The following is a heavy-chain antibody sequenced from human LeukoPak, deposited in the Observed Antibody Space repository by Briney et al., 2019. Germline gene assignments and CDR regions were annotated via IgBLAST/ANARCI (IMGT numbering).Heavy chain of an antibody. Sequence: PGGSLRLSCSASGFTFSTFAMHWVRQTPGKRLEFVAAITTDGSATYYPDSVKGRFTMSRDNSRNTLYLQMSSLRSEDTALYYCVKARGVAAGTLSFDYWGQGRLVAVSS. CDR1: GFTFSTFA. CDR3: VKARGVAAGTLSFDY. D-gene: IGHD6-13*01. J-gene: IGHJ4*02. V-gene: IGHV3-64D*09. CDR2: ITTDGSAT.